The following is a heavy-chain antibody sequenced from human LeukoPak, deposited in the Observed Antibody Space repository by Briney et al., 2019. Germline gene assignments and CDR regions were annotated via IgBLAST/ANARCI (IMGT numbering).Heavy chain of an antibody. Sequence: PSETLSLTCTVSGGSISSGSYYWRWIRQPAGKGLEWIGRIYTSGSTNYNPSLKSRVTISVDTSKNQFSLKLSSVTAADTAVYYCARAEVTSEYFQHWGQGTLVTVSS. CDR3: ARAEVTSEYFQH. D-gene: IGHD2-21*02. V-gene: IGHV4-61*02. J-gene: IGHJ1*01. CDR1: GGSISSGSYY. CDR2: IYTSGST.